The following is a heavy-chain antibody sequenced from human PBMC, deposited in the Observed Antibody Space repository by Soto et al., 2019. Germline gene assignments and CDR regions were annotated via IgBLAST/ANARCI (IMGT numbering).Heavy chain of an antibody. D-gene: IGHD6-19*01. Sequence: SETLSLTCAVSSGSISSSNWWSWVRQPPGKGLEWIGEIYHSGSTNYKPSLKSRVTISVDKSKNQFSLKLSSVTAADTAVYYCARVSHSSGWYWFDPWGQGTLVTVSS. V-gene: IGHV4-4*02. J-gene: IGHJ5*02. CDR3: ARVSHSSGWYWFDP. CDR1: SGSISSSNW. CDR2: IYHSGST.